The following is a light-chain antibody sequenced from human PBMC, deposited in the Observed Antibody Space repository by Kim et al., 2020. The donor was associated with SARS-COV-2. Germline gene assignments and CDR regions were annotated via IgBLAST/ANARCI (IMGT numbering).Light chain of an antibody. CDR3: QSYDSSNVV. CDR1: SGSIARNY. CDR2: EDN. V-gene: IGLV6-57*03. Sequence: GKPVTISCPRGSGSIARNYVQWYQQRPGSAPTTVIYEDNQRPSGVPDRFSGSIDSSSNSASLTISGLKTEDEADYYCQSYDSSNVVFGGGTQLTVL. J-gene: IGLJ2*01.